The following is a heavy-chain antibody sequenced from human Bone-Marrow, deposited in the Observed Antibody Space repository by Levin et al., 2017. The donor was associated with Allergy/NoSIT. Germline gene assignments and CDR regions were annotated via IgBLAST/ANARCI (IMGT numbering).Heavy chain of an antibody. V-gene: IGHV3-23*01. CDR3: AKEGLAVAGYYFDS. D-gene: IGHD6-19*01. Sequence: GGSLRLSCAASGFTFSSYAMSWVRQAPGKGLEWVSSISGSGTITHYAESAKGRFTISRDISKNMLHLQMNSFRAEDTAIYFCAKEGLAVAGYYFDSWGQGTLVTVSS. J-gene: IGHJ4*02. CDR1: GFTFSSYA. CDR2: ISGSGTIT.